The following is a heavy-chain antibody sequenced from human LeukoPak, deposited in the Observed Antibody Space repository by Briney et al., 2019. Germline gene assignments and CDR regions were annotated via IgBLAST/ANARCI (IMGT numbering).Heavy chain of an antibody. CDR1: GGSISRGSYY. CDR3: VSSGYNPRFYYYYLDV. V-gene: IGHV4-61*02. Sequence: KASETLSLTCTVSGGSISRGSYYWSWIRQPAGKGLEWIGRIYSSGSTNYNPSLRSRATLSIDTSSNEFSLKLSSVTAADTAVYYCVSSGYNPRFYYYYLDVWGKGTTVTISS. D-gene: IGHD3-22*01. J-gene: IGHJ6*03. CDR2: IYSSGST.